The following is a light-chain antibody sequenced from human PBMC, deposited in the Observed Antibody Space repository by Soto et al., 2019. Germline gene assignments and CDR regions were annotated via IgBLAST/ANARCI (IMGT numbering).Light chain of an antibody. Sequence: TALTQSPATLSLSPGERATLSCRASQSIGYYLAWYQQKPGQAPRLLIYDAANRATGIPARFSGSGSGTDFTLTISSLEPEDSAVYYCQQRNDWAFGQGTKVEI. CDR1: QSIGYY. CDR3: QQRNDWA. V-gene: IGKV3-11*01. CDR2: DAA. J-gene: IGKJ1*01.